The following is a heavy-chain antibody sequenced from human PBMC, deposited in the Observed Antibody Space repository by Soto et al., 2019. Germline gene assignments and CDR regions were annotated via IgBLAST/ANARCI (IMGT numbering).Heavy chain of an antibody. V-gene: IGHV3-30*18. Sequence: PGGSLRLSCAASGFTFSSYGMHWVRQAPGKGLEWVAVISYDGSNKYYADSVKGRFTISRDNSKNTLYLQMNSLRAEDTAVYYCAKDITKIPSNGSGSSYWGQGTLFTVSS. CDR3: AKDITKIPSNGSGSSY. D-gene: IGHD3-10*01. CDR2: ISYDGSNK. CDR1: GFTFSSYG. J-gene: IGHJ4*02.